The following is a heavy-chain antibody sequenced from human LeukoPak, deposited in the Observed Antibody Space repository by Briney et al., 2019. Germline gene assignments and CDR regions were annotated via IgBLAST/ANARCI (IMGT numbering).Heavy chain of an antibody. CDR1: GGSISSGDYY. CDR2: IFYSGNT. CDR3: ATYDFWGGYWAFDF. J-gene: IGHJ3*01. D-gene: IGHD3-3*01. V-gene: IGHV4-30-4*08. Sequence: SQTLPLTCTVSGGSISSGDYYWSWIRQPPGKGLEWIGYIFYSGNTYNNPSLKSRVIISVDTSKNQFSLKLSSVTAADTAVYYCATYDFWGGYWAFDFWGQGTMVTVSS.